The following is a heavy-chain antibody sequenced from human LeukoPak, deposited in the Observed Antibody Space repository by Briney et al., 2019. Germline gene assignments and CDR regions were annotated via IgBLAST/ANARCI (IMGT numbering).Heavy chain of an antibody. J-gene: IGHJ6*03. CDR3: ARMGYYYYYYMDV. V-gene: IGHV4-4*09. CDR1: GGSISSYY. Sequence: SEALSLTCTVSGGSISSYYWSWIRQPPGRGLEWIGYIYTSGSTNYNPSLKSRVTISVDTSKNQFSLKLSSVTAADTAVYYCARMGYYYYYYMDVWGKGTTVTVSS. CDR2: IYTSGST.